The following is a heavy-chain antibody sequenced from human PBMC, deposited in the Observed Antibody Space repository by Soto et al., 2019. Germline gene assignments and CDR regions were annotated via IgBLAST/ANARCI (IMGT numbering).Heavy chain of an antibody. CDR1: GYTFITSYY. V-gene: IGHV1-46*01. CDR2: INPTGTMT. Sequence: QVQLVQSGAEVKKPGASVKLSCKASGYTFITSYYTNWVRQAPGQGLEWMGIINPTGTMTKYSERFQGRLTMTRDTSTSTDYMELSTLTSEDTAVYFCARDTGYDHDAFDIWGQGTMVTVSS. D-gene: IGHD5-12*01. J-gene: IGHJ3*02. CDR3: ARDTGYDHDAFDI.